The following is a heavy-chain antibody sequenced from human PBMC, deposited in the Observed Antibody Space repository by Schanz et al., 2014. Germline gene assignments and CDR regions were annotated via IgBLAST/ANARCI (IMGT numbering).Heavy chain of an antibody. D-gene: IGHD3-3*01. CDR1: GGSISSFK. Sequence: QVQLQESGPGLVKPSETLSLTCTVSGGSISSFKWSWIRQPPGKGLEYIGYIYSSGSTNYNPSLESRVTMSVDTSKNQVSLKLSSVTAADTAVYYCARSTYDFWSAFDYWGQGILVAVSS. CDR3: ARSTYDFWSAFDY. CDR2: IYSSGST. V-gene: IGHV4-59*01. J-gene: IGHJ4*02.